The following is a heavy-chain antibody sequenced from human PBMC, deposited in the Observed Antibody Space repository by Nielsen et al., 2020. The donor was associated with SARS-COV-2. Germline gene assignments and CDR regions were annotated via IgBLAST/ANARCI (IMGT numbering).Heavy chain of an antibody. CDR1: GYTFTSYG. V-gene: IGHV1-18*01. CDR2: TSAYNGNT. J-gene: IGHJ5*02. Sequence: ASVKVSCKASGYTFTSYGISWVRQAPVQGIELTGWTSAYNGNTNYAQKLQGRFTMTTDTTTSTAYLALRSLRADDSAVYYCARAKGENWFYPWCQGTLGTVSS. CDR3: ARAKGENWFYP.